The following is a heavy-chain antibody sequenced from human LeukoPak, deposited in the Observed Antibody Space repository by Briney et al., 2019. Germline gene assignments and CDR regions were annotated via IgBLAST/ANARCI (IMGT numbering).Heavy chain of an antibody. D-gene: IGHD3-22*01. CDR2: IYTSGST. Sequence: SETLSLTCTVSSGSISSYYWSWIRQPAGKGLEWIGRIYTSGSTNYNPSLKSRVTMSVDTSKNQFSLKLSSVTAADTAVYYCARDDIGYYYDSSGYYAVGFDPWGQGTLVTVSS. J-gene: IGHJ5*02. CDR3: ARDDIGYYYDSSGYYAVGFDP. CDR1: SGSISSYY. V-gene: IGHV4-4*07.